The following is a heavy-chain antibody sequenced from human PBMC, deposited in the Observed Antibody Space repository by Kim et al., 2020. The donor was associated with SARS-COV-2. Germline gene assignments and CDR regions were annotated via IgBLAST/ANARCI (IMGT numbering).Heavy chain of an antibody. CDR2: ISGSGGST. CDR1: GFTFSSYA. CDR3: AKDPPPGDFWTPEDY. D-gene: IGHD3-3*01. Sequence: GGSLRLSCAASGFTFSSYAMSWVRQAPGKGPEWVSAISGSGGSTYYADSVKGRFTISRDNSKNTLYLQMNSLRAEDTAVYYCAKDPPPGDFWTPEDYWGQGTLVTVSS. V-gene: IGHV3-23*01. J-gene: IGHJ4*02.